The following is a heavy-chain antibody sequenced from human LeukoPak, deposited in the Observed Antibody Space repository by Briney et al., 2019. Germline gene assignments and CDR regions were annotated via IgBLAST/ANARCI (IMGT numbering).Heavy chain of an antibody. D-gene: IGHD4-17*01. CDR1: GFTFSRYV. J-gene: IGHJ3*02. CDR3: ARDNGDYGGTFDI. V-gene: IGHV3-30-3*01. CDR2: ISYDGNNK. Sequence: SGRSLRLSCAASGFTFSRYVMHWVHQAPGKGLEWVAVISYDGNNKYYTDSVKGRFTISRDNSKNTLYLQMNSLRPEDTAVYYCARDNGDYGGTFDIWGQGTKATVSS.